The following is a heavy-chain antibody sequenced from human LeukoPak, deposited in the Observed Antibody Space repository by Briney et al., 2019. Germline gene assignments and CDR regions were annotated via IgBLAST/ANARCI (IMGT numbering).Heavy chain of an antibody. CDR3: AKDQTYGSMDV. V-gene: IGHV3-23*01. CDR1: GFTFSSYA. Sequence: GGSLRLSCAASGFTFSSYAMTWVRQAPGKGLEWVSAMSVIGGSTYYADSAKGRFTISRDNSKNTLYLQMNSLRAEDTAVYYCAKDQTYGSMDVWGKGITVTVSS. D-gene: IGHD4-17*01. J-gene: IGHJ6*03. CDR2: MSVIGGST.